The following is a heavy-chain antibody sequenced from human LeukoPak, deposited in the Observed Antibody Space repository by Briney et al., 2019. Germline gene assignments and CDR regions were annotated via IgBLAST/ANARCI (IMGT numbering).Heavy chain of an antibody. CDR3: ARAMPFDP. CDR1: GGSISSYY. J-gene: IGHJ5*02. V-gene: IGHV4-59*01. CDR2: IYYSGST. D-gene: IGHD2-2*01. Sequence: PSETLSPTCTVSGGSISSYYWSWIRQPPGKGLEWIGYIYYSGSTNYNPSLKSRVTISVDTSKNQFSLKLSSVTAADTAVYYCARAMPFDPWGQGTLVTVSS.